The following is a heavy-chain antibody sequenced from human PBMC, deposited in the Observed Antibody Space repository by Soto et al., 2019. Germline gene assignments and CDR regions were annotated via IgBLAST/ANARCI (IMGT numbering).Heavy chain of an antibody. Sequence: GGSLRLSCAASGFTFSSSTMNWVRQAPGKGLEWVSAIIDSGGYTYYADSVKGRFTISRDNSKNTLYLQMNSLRAEDAALYYCAKETYYYYGMDVWGQGTTVTVSS. CDR3: AKETYYYYGMDV. CDR2: IIDSGGYT. CDR1: GFTFSSST. J-gene: IGHJ6*02. V-gene: IGHV3-23*01.